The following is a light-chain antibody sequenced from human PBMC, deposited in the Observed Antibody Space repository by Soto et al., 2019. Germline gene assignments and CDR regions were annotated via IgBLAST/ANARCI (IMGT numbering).Light chain of an antibody. CDR3: LLSYSGAPCV. CDR1: TGAVTSGHY. Sequence: QAVVTQEPSLTVSPGGTVTLTCGSSTGAVTSGHYPYWFQQKPGQAPRTLIYDTSNKHSWTPARFSGSLLGGKAALTLSGAQPEDEAEYHCLLSYSGAPCVFGTGTKVTVL. V-gene: IGLV7-46*01. CDR2: DTS. J-gene: IGLJ1*01.